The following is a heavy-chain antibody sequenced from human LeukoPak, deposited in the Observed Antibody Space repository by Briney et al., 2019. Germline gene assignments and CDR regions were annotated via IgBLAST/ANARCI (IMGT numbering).Heavy chain of an antibody. J-gene: IGHJ4*02. CDR3: AREPIGYCTNGVCYTFAY. Sequence: SETLSLTCAVYGGSFSGYYWSWIRQPPGKGLEWIGEINHSGSTNYNPSLKSRVTISVDTSKNQFSLKLSSVTAADTAVYYCAREPIGYCTNGVCYTFAYWGQGSLVTVSS. CDR2: INHSGST. CDR1: GGSFSGYY. V-gene: IGHV4-34*01. D-gene: IGHD2-8*01.